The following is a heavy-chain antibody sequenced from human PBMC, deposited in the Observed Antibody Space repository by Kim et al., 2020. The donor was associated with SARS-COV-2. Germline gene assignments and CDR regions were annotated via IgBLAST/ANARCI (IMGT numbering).Heavy chain of an antibody. J-gene: IGHJ4*02. D-gene: IGHD6-19*01. CDR3: VKGAVTGTWGYYFDN. V-gene: IGHV3-30*02. Sequence: DSVKGRFTISRDNSKNTLYLQMNSLSAEDTAVYYCVKGAVTGTWGYYFDNWGQGTLVTVSS.